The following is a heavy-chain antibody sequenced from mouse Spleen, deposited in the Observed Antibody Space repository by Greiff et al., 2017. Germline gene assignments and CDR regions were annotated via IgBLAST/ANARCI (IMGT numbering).Heavy chain of an antibody. CDR2: ISSGGSYT. V-gene: IGHV5-9-3*01. CDR3: ARQAGTYFDY. Sequence: EVKLVESGGGLVKPGGSLKLSCAASGFTFSSYAMSWVRQTPEKRLEWVATISSGGSYTYYPDSVKGRFTISRDNAKNTLYLQMSSLRSEDTAMYYCARQAGTYFDYWGQGTTLTVSS. J-gene: IGHJ2*01. CDR1: GFTFSSYA. D-gene: IGHD4-1*01.